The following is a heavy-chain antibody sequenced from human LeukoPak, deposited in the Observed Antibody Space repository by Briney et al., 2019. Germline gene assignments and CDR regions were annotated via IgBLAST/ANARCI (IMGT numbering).Heavy chain of an antibody. V-gene: IGHV3-43*02. D-gene: IGHD2/OR15-2a*01. CDR2: IKADGSGT. CDR1: GFTIGPYA. Sequence: GGSLRLSCAASGFTIGPYAMSWVRQGPGRGLEWVSVIKADGSGTFYADSVRGRFTTSRDNGKNSLYLQMNSLTSEDTALYYCATWAFYHNLDVWGQGTTVIVSS. J-gene: IGHJ6*02. CDR3: ATWAFYHNLDV.